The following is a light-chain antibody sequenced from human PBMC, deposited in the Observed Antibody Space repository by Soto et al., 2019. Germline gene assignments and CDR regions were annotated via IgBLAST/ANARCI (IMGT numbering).Light chain of an antibody. CDR3: QQFGTSTPST. Sequence: EIVLTQSPVALSFSPWERATLSCIASQSVSSIYFAWYQQKPGQAPRLLIYGASSRATGIPDRFSGSGSGPDFTLTISRLEPEDFAVYYCQQFGTSTPSTFGQGTRLETK. CDR2: GAS. J-gene: IGKJ5*01. V-gene: IGKV3-20*01. CDR1: QSVSSIY.